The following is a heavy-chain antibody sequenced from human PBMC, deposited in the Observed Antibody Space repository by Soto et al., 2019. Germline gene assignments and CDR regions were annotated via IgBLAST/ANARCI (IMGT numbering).Heavy chain of an antibody. V-gene: IGHV4-30-2*01. CDR1: GGSMSRGGRS. Sequence: QVVLQESGPGLVKPSQTLSLTCAVSGGSMSRGGRSWSWIRQPPGKGLEWLGFIYYTVSTYYNPSLKSRVTLSVDMSMNQFSLNLTSVTAADTAMYFCARAPPGPSPRWDVWGQGTTVTVSS. D-gene: IGHD3-10*01. J-gene: IGHJ6*02. CDR2: IYYTVST. CDR3: ARAPPGPSPRWDV.